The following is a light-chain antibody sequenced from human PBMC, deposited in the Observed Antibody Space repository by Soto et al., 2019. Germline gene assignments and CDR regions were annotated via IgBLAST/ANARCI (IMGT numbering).Light chain of an antibody. CDR3: AAWDDSLNAGV. Sequence: QSVLTQPPSASGTPGQRVTISCSGSSSNIGSNYVYWYQQLPGTAPKLLIYSNNQRPSGVPDRFSGSKSGTSASLAISGLRSEDEADYYCAAWDDSLNAGVFGTGTKVTVL. J-gene: IGLJ1*01. V-gene: IGLV1-47*02. CDR2: SNN. CDR1: SSNIGSNY.